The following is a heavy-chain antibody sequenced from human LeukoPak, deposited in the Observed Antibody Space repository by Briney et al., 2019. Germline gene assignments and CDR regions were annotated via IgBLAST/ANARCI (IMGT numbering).Heavy chain of an antibody. V-gene: IGHV4-59*01. CDR2: IYYSGST. CDR1: GGSISSYY. CDR3: ARAGYDFWIKGPYYFDY. J-gene: IGHJ4*02. Sequence: SETLSLTCTVSGGSISSYYWSWIRQPPGKGLEWIGYIYYSGSTNYNPSLKSRVTISVDTSKNQFSLKLSSVTAADTAVYYCARAGYDFWIKGPYYFDYWGQGTLVTVSS. D-gene: IGHD3-3*01.